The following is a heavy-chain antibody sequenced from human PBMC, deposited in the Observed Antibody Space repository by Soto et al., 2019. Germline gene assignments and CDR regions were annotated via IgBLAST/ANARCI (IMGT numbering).Heavy chain of an antibody. D-gene: IGHD3-10*01. J-gene: IGHJ4*02. CDR3: ARGITMVRGVIFSPYFDY. CDR1: GGSINNGDYY. CDR2: IYYSGST. Sequence: SETLSLTCSVSGGSINNGDYYWSWIRQPPEKGLEWIGYIYYSGSTYYNPSLKSRVTISVDTSKNQFSLKLSSVTAADTAVYYCARGITMVRGVIFSPYFDYWGQGTLVTVSS. V-gene: IGHV4-30-4*01.